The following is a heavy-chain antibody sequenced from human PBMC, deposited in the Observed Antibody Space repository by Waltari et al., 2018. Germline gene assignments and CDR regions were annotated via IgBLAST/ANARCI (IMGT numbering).Heavy chain of an antibody. V-gene: IGHV1-69*11. CDR2: IITTHRQA. CDR3: ASDDYVDSRAFYY. Sequence: QVQLVQSGAEVKKPGSSVTVSCKASGGTFRSYAISWVRQAPGQGLEWIGGIITTHRQANNAQKGQRRGTITADESTSTAYMELSSLRSEDTAVYYCASDDYVDSRAFYYWGQGTLVTVSS. J-gene: IGHJ4*02. D-gene: IGHD4-17*01. CDR1: GGTFRSYA.